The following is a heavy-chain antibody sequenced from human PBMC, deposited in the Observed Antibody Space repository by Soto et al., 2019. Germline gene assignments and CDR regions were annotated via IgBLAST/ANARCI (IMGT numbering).Heavy chain of an antibody. J-gene: IGHJ4*02. CDR1: GFSFSTYA. CDR3: AKDEGNTVVGASRGFDS. CDR2: ISGSGTGT. D-gene: IGHD1-26*01. V-gene: IGHV3-23*01. Sequence: GGSLRLSCAASGFSFSTYAMNWVRQAPGEGLEWLSLISGSGTGTYYADSVKGRFTISRDNSKNTVYLQMNSVRAEDTAVYYCAKDEGNTVVGASRGFDSWGQGTLVTVSS.